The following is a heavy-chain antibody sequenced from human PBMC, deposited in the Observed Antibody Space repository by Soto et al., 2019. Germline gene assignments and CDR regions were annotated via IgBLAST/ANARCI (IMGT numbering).Heavy chain of an antibody. CDR2: ISAYNGNT. J-gene: IGHJ6*02. CDR3: ARDDEYSSSPSMDV. V-gene: IGHV1-18*01. CDR1: GYTFTSYG. D-gene: IGHD6-6*01. Sequence: ASVKVSCKASGYTFTSYGISWVRQAPGQGLEWMGWISAYNGNTNYAQKLQGRVTMTTDTSTSTAYMELRSLRSDDTAVYYCARDDEYSSSPSMDVWGQGTTVTVSS.